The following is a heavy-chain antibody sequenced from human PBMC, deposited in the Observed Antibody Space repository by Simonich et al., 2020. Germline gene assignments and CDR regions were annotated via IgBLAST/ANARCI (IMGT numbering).Heavy chain of an antibody. D-gene: IGHD6-19*01. J-gene: IGHJ6*02. CDR2: ISSSSSYI. CDR3: ARWIAVAGTGAYGMDV. V-gene: IGHV3-21*01. CDR1: GFTFSSYS. Sequence: EVQLVESGGGLVKPGGSLRLSCAASGFTFSSYSMNWVRQAPGKGLEWGSSISSSSSYIYYADSVKGRFTISRDNAKNSLYLQMNSLRAEDTAVYYCARWIAVAGTGAYGMDVWGQGTTVTVSS.